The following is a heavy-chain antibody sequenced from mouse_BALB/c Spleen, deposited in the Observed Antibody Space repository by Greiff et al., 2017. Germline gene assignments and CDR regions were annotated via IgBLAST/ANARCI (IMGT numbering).Heavy chain of an antibody. Sequence: EVQLQQSGAELVRPGALVKLSCKASGFNIKDYYMHWVKQRPEQGLEWIGWIDPENGNTIYDPKFQGKASITADTSSNTAYLQLSSLTSEDTAVYYCARKEDYGYEVWGAGTTVTVSS. CDR2: IDPENGNT. J-gene: IGHJ1*01. D-gene: IGHD1-2*01. CDR1: GFNIKDYY. V-gene: IGHV14-1*02. CDR3: ARKEDYGYEV.